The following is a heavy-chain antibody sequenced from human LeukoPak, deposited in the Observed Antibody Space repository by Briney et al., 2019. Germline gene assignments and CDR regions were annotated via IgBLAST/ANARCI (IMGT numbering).Heavy chain of an antibody. Sequence: SETLSLTCTVSGGSISSYYWSWIRQPPGKGLEWIGYVHYSGSTYYNPSLKSRVTISVDTSKNQFSLKVRSVTAADTAVYYCARAPGYCSSTSCYAAMGEFGDYWGQGTLVTVSS. D-gene: IGHD2-2*01. CDR3: ARAPGYCSSTSCYAAMGEFGDY. V-gene: IGHV4-59*12. CDR1: GGSISSYY. CDR2: VHYSGST. J-gene: IGHJ4*02.